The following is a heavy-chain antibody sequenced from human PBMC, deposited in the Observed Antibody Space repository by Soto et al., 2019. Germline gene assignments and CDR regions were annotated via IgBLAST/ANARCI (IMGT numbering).Heavy chain of an antibody. CDR2: ISPNNDNT. CDR1: GYTFTTYG. Sequence: QVQLVQSGAEVKMPGASVKVSCKASGYTFTTYGIAWVRQAPGQAPEWVGWISPNNDNTHFAQKLQGRVTMTTDTSTSPVYMELRSLRDDDTAVYYGARDDCFGARWYIGDYWGQGTLVTVSS. J-gene: IGHJ4*02. CDR3: ARDDCFGARWYIGDY. V-gene: IGHV1-18*01. D-gene: IGHD2-15*01.